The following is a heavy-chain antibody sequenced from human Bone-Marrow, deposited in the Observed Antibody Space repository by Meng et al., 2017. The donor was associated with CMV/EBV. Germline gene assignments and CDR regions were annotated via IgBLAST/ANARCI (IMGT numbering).Heavy chain of an antibody. CDR2: INDNSANT. J-gene: IGHJ4*02. Sequence: SCVASGFTFNRCGMAWVRQAPGKGLEWVSTINDNSANTHYADSVKGRFTISRDNSRNTLYLEMSSLRVGDTAEYYCAKDAGGEIMWDDWSQGTLVTVSS. V-gene: IGHV3-23*01. D-gene: IGHD3-10*01. CDR1: GFTFNRCG. CDR3: AKDAGGEIMWDD.